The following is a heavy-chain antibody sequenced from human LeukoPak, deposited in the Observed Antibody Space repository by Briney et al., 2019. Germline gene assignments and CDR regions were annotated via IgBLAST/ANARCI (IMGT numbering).Heavy chain of an antibody. CDR3: AKDTGSGRKNAFDI. D-gene: IGHD3-10*01. Sequence: PGRSLRLSCAASGFTFDDYAMHWVRQAPGKGLEWVSGISWNSGSIGYADSAKGRFTISRDNAKNSLYLQMNSLRAEDMALYYCAKDTGSGRKNAFDIWGQGTMVTVSS. CDR1: GFTFDDYA. CDR2: ISWNSGSI. V-gene: IGHV3-9*03. J-gene: IGHJ3*02.